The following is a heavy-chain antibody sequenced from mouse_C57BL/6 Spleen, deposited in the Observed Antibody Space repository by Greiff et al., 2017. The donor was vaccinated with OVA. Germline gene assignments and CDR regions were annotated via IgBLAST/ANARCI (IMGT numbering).Heavy chain of an antibody. V-gene: IGHV1-9*01. Sequence: VKLVESGAELMKPGASVKLSCKATGYTFTGYWIEWVKQRPGHGLEWIGELLPGSGSTNYNEQFKGKATFTADTSSNTAYMQLRSLTSEDSAFYYCARGAFLLESWYFDVWGTGTTVTVSS. CDR1: GYTFTGYW. CDR2: LLPGSGST. J-gene: IGHJ1*03. CDR3: ARGAFLLESWYFDV. D-gene: IGHD2-10*01.